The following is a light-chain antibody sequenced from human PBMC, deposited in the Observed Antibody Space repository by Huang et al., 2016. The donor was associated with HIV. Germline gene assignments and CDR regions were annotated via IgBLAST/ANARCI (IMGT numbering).Light chain of an antibody. CDR3: QQSYSAPFT. Sequence: DIQMTQSPSSLSASVGDRVTITCRASQTVTNDLNWYQQKPGKVPKLLIYGASRLQSGVPSRFGGSGSGTDFTLTISSLQHEDLATYYCQQSYSAPFTFAGGTQVDIK. J-gene: IGKJ4*01. CDR1: QTVTND. V-gene: IGKV1-39*01. CDR2: GAS.